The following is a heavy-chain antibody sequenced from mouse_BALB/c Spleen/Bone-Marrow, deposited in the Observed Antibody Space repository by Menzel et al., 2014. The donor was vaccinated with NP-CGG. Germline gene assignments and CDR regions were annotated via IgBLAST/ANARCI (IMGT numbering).Heavy chain of an antibody. CDR2: INPDSSTI. V-gene: IGHV4-1*02. J-gene: IGHJ3*01. CDR1: GFDFSGFW. Sequence: EVKLMESGGGLVQLGGSLKLSCAASGFDFSGFWMGWVRQAPGKGLEWIGEINPDSSTINYTPSLKDRFIISRDNAKNTLYLQMSKVRSEDTALYYCARLSYYGGFAYWGQGTLVTVSA. CDR3: ARLSYYGGFAY. D-gene: IGHD1-1*01.